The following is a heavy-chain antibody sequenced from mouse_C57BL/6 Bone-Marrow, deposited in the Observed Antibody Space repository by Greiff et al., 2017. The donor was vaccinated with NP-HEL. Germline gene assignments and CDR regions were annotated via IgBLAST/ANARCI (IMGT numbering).Heavy chain of an antibody. J-gene: IGHJ2*01. CDR1: GYTFTDYE. Sequence: QVQLQQSGAELVRPGASVTLSCKASGYTFTDYEMPWVKQTPVHGLAWIGAIDPETGGTAYNQKFKGKAILTADKSSSTAYMELRSLTSEDSAVYYCTRCRDYFDYWGQGTTLTVSS. CDR3: TRCRDYFDY. D-gene: IGHD3-1*01. V-gene: IGHV1-15*01. CDR2: IDPETGGT.